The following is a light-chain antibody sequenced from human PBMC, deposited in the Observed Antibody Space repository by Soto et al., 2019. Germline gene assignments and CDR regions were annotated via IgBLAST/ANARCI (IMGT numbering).Light chain of an antibody. V-gene: IGKV3-15*01. CDR3: QQYNNWLT. J-gene: IGKJ5*01. Sequence: ETLITQSPATLSLSPGERATLSCRASQSVSSKLVWYQQKPGQAPRFLIYGASTRATGIPARLRGSGSGTEFTLPIESLQSEDFAVYYCQQYNNWLTFGQGTRLEIK. CDR1: QSVSSK. CDR2: GAS.